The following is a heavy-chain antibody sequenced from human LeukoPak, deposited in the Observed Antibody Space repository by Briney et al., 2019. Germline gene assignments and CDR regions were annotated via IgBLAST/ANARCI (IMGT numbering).Heavy chain of an antibody. D-gene: IGHD6-13*01. V-gene: IGHV1-8*03. Sequence: SVTVSCKASGYTFTTYDINWVRQATGQGLEWMGWMNANSGNTGYAQKFQGRVTLTRNVSMSTTYMELSSLGSEDTAVYYCARSARSSSSLDYWGQGTLVTVSS. CDR2: MNANSGNT. CDR1: GYTFTTYD. J-gene: IGHJ4*02. CDR3: ARSARSSSSLDY.